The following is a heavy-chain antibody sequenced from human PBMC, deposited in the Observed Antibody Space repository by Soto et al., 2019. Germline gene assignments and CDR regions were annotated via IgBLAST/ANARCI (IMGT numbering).Heavy chain of an antibody. CDR1: GFTFSGYG. CDR2: IWYDGSNK. D-gene: IGHD3-9*01. CDR3: ARGGDIRDYGMDV. Sequence: QVQLVESGGGVDQPGRSLRLSCAASGFTFSGYGMHWVRQAPGKGLEWVAVIWYDGSNKYYADSVKGRFTISRDNSKNTLYLQMNSLRAEDTAVYYCARGGDIRDYGMDVWGQGTTVTVSS. V-gene: IGHV3-33*01. J-gene: IGHJ6*02.